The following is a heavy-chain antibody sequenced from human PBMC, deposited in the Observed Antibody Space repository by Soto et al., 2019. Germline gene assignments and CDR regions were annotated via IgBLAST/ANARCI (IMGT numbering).Heavy chain of an antibody. V-gene: IGHV3-23*01. CDR2: ISAGGGST. CDR1: GFTFSSYA. D-gene: IGHD3-22*01. CDR3: AKIYSSSGYYPDY. J-gene: IGHJ4*02. Sequence: GGSLRLSCAASGFTFSSYAMSWVRQAPERGLEWVSAISAGGGSTYYADSVKGRFTISGDNSKNTLYLQLNSLRAEDTALYYCAKIYSSSGYYPDYWGQGTLVTSPQ.